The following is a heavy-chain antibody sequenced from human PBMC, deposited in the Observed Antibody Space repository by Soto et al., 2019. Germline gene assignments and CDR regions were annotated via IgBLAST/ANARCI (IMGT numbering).Heavy chain of an antibody. D-gene: IGHD4-17*01. CDR1: GGSISSDY. CDR3: AREIGLRWLQNWFDP. V-gene: IGHV4-4*07. Sequence: SETLSLTCTVSGGSISSDYWSWIRQHGKGLEWIGRIYATGTTNQNPSLKSRVTMSVDTSKNQFSLKLSSVTAADTAVYYCAREIGLRWLQNWFDPWGQGTLVTVS. CDR2: IYATGTT. J-gene: IGHJ5*02.